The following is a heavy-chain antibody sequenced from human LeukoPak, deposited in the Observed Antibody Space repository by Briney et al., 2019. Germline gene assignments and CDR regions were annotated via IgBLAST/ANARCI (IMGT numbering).Heavy chain of an antibody. D-gene: IGHD6-13*01. J-gene: IGHJ3*02. CDR3: AKSPPSEQQFDAFDI. CDR2: ISGGGEST. Sequence: GVLRLSCAASEFTFSSYGMSWVRQAPGKGLEWVSAISGGGESTFYADSVKGRFTISRDNSKNTLYLQMNSLRAEDTAVYYCAKSPPSEQQFDAFDIWGQGTMVTVSS. V-gene: IGHV3-23*01. CDR1: EFTFSSYG.